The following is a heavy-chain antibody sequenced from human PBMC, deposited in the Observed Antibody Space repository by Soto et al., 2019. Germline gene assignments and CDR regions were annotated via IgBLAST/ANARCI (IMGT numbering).Heavy chain of an antibody. V-gene: IGHV3-7*03. Sequence: EVQLVESGGGLVQPGGSLRLSCLLSGFTFSEDWMGWVRQAPGKGLEWVANMKPDETERYYVDSVRGRFTISRDGAENSLHLKMNSLRVEDTALYYCARYKFQNGLDLWGQGTTVTVSS. D-gene: IGHD1-1*01. CDR2: MKPDETER. J-gene: IGHJ6*02. CDR3: ARYKFQNGLDL. CDR1: GFTFSEDW.